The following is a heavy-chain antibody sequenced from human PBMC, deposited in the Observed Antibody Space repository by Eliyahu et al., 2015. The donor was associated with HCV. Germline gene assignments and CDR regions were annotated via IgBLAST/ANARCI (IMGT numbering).Heavy chain of an antibody. CDR3: VKDWGRYCSSSNCYPGEYMHR. Sequence: EVQLFESGGGLVQPGGSLRLSCAASGFTFSPYAMXWVRQAPGKGLEWVSGISGSGDRTYYEDSVKGRFTISRDNSKNTLYLQINSLRVEDTALYFCVKDWGRYCSSSNCYPGEYMHRWGLGTLVTVSS. D-gene: IGHD2-2*01. CDR1: GFTFSPYA. CDR2: ISGSGDRT. V-gene: IGHV3-23*01. J-gene: IGHJ1*01.